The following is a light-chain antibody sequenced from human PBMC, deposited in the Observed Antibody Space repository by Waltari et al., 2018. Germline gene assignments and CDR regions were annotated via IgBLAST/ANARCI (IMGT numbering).Light chain of an antibody. Sequence: DIVMTQTPLSLPGTPGEPASISCRFSQSLLDSEDGNTYLEWYLQKPGQSPQPLIYEVSNRASGVPDRFSGSGSDTDFTLKISRVEAEDVGVYYCMQGIEYPFTFGPGTKLDIK. CDR2: EVS. CDR1: QSLLDSEDGNTY. V-gene: IGKV2-40*01. CDR3: MQGIEYPFT. J-gene: IGKJ3*01.